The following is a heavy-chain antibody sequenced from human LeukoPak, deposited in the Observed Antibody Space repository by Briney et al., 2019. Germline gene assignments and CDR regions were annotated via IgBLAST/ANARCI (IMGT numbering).Heavy chain of an antibody. D-gene: IGHD6-13*01. J-gene: IGHJ4*02. Sequence: GGSLRLSCAASGFTFSSYWMHWVRQAPGKGLVWVSRINSDGSSTSYADSVKGRFTISRDNAKNTLYLQMSSLRAEDTAVYYCARGRIAAAGILGYWGQGTLVTVSS. CDR2: INSDGSST. CDR1: GFTFSSYW. V-gene: IGHV3-74*01. CDR3: ARGRIAAAGILGY.